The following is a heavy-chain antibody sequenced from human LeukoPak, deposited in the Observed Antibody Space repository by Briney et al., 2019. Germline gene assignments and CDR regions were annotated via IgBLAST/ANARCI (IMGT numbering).Heavy chain of an antibody. CDR3: AREGRDGYNEY. CDR2: IYNNAST. CDR1: GGSISRYY. V-gene: IGHV4-59*01. Sequence: SETLSLTCSVSGGSISRYYWSWVRQPPGKGLEWIGYIYNNASTSYSPSLKSRLFMSVDTSTNKVSLKLRFVTEADTAIYYCAREGRDGYNEYWGQGTLVIVSS. D-gene: IGHD5-24*01. J-gene: IGHJ4*02.